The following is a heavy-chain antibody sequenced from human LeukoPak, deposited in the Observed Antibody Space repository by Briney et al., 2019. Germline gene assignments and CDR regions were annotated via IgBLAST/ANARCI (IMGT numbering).Heavy chain of an antibody. V-gene: IGHV4-39*07. D-gene: IGHD1-7*01. CDR3: ARLYGNYQNYFDY. CDR1: GGSISSSSYY. Sequence: SETLSLTCTVSGGSISSSSYYWGWIRQPPGKGLEWIGNIYYSGSTYYNPSLKSRFTISVDTSKNQFSLKLSSVTAADTAVYYCARLYGNYQNYFDYWGQGTLVTVSS. CDR2: IYYSGST. J-gene: IGHJ4*02.